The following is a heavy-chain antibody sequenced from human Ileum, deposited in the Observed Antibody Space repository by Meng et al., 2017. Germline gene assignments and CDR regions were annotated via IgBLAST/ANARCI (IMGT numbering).Heavy chain of an antibody. CDR3: ARVVREWFDASDP. CDR2: IHSSGDT. Sequence: SETLSPTCTVPIHSINNENFFWAWVRQPPGKGLEWIGSIHSSGDTFNNSPLKSRLTMSMDMSKNQFSLRLTSVTAADTAVYYCARVVREWFDASDPWGQGTMVTVSS. J-gene: IGHJ3*01. V-gene: IGHV4-39*07. D-gene: IGHD3-3*01. CDR1: IHSINNENFF.